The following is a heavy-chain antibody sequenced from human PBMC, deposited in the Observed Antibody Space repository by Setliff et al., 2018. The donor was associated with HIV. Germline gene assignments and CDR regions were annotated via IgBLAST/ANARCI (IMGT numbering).Heavy chain of an antibody. Sequence: SETLSLTCAVSGGSFSGYYWSWIRQPPGKGLEWIGEINQSGGINYNPSLKSRVTISIDTFKNQFSMKLYSVTAADTAVYYCARQGAGYYYDSSEYYTGNGFDFWGQGTLVTVSS. J-gene: IGHJ3*01. V-gene: IGHV4-34*01. CDR3: ARQGAGYYYDSSEYYTGNGFDF. D-gene: IGHD3-22*01. CDR1: GGSFSGYY. CDR2: INQSGGI.